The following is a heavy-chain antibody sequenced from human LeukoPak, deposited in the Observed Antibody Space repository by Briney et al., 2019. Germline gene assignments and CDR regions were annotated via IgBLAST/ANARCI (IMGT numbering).Heavy chain of an antibody. Sequence: KPSETLSLTCAVYGGSFSGYYWSWIRQPPGKGLEWIGEINHSGSTNYNPSLKSRVTISVDTSKNQFSLKLSSVTAADTAVYYCATDYGSGSYLPSFDYWGQGTLVTVSS. CDR3: ATDYGSGSYLPSFDY. D-gene: IGHD3-10*01. CDR2: INHSGST. V-gene: IGHV4-34*01. CDR1: GGSFSGYY. J-gene: IGHJ4*02.